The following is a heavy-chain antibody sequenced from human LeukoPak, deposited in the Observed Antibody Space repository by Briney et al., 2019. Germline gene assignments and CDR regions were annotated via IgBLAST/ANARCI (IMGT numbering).Heavy chain of an antibody. D-gene: IGHD3-10*01. CDR3: ARDWGYDSGTYCVY. Sequence: PGRSLRLSCAVSGFTFSSYSTHGVPRAPGKGLEGGAVISYDGKKRFYADSSKGRFPIPRDNPKNRVDLQMNSLRPEDMAVYYCARDWGYDSGTYCVYWGQGTLVTVSS. V-gene: IGHV3-30*04. CDR2: ISYDGKKR. CDR1: GFTFSSYS. J-gene: IGHJ4*02.